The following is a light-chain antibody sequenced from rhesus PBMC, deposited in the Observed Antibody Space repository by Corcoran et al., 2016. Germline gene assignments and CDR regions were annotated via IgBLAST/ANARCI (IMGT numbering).Light chain of an antibody. Sequence: DIQLTQSPSSLSASVGDRVTITCRARQGISSYLAWYQQKPGKAPKLLIYDASNLQSGVPSRFSGSGAGTDFTLTISILQPEDCAVYYGQQRNSYPPTFGGGTKVEIK. CDR1: QGISSY. CDR3: QQRNSYPPT. J-gene: IGKJ4*01. V-gene: IGKV1-38*01. CDR2: DAS.